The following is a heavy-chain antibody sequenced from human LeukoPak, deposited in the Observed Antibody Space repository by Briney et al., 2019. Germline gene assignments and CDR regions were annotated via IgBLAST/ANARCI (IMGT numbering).Heavy chain of an antibody. J-gene: IGHJ3*02. CDR2: IDPSDSYT. D-gene: IGHD2-8*01. Sequence: GESLKISRKGSGYGFTSYWISWVRQMPGKGLEWMGRIDPSDSYTNYSPSFQGHLTISADKSISTAYLQWSSLKASDTAMYYCARHQLLGPCFKGVCSDAFDIWGQGTMVTVSS. CDR3: ARHQLLGPCFKGVCSDAFDI. V-gene: IGHV5-10-1*01. CDR1: GYGFTSYW.